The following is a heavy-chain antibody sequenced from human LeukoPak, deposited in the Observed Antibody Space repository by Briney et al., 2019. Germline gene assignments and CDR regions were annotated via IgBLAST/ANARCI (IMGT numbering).Heavy chain of an antibody. CDR3: ARGVRYYDILTGFGNV. CDR2: IYYSGST. Sequence: SETLSLTCTVSGGSISSGDYYWSWIRQPPGKGLEWIGYIYYSGSTYYNPSLKSRVTISVDTSKNQFSLKLSSVTAADTAVYYCARGVRYYDILTGFGNVWGQGTTVTVSS. CDR1: GGSISSGDYY. D-gene: IGHD3-9*01. V-gene: IGHV4-30-4*01. J-gene: IGHJ6*02.